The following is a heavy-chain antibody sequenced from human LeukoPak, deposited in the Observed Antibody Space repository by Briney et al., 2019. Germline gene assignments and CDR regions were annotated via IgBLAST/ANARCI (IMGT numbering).Heavy chain of an antibody. Sequence: TSSETLSLTCAVSGGSISSGSYYWSWIRQPAGKGLEWIGRIYTSGSTDYNPSLKSRVTISVDTSMNHFSLHLSSVTAADTAVYYCARDAGFCAGIDPWGQGTLVTVSS. CDR1: GGSISSGSYY. CDR3: ARDAGFCAGIDP. CDR2: IYTSGST. J-gene: IGHJ5*02. V-gene: IGHV4-61*02. D-gene: IGHD2/OR15-2a*01.